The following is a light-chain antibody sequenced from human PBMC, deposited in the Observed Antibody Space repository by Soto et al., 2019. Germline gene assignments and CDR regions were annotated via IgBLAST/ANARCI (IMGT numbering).Light chain of an antibody. CDR1: SSDVGSYNL. Sequence: QSALTQPASVSGSPGQSITISCTGTSSDVGSYNLVSWYQQHPGKAPKLMIYEGSKRPSGVSNRFSGSKSGNTASLTISGLQAEDEADYYCCSYGGSSTYVFGPGTKVTVL. J-gene: IGLJ1*01. CDR3: CSYGGSSTYV. CDR2: EGS. V-gene: IGLV2-23*01.